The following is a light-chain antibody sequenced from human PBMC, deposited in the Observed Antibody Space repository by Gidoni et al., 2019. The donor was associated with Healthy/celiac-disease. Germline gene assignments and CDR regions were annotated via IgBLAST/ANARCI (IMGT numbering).Light chain of an antibody. CDR1: KLGDKY. CDR2: QDS. J-gene: IGLJ2*01. CDR3: QAWDSSTVV. Sequence: SYTLTQPPSLSVSPGQTASITCSGDKLGDKYACWYQQKPGQSPVLVIYQDSKRPSGISERFSGSNSGNTATLTISGTQAMDEADYYCQAWDSSTVVFGGGTKLTVL. V-gene: IGLV3-1*01.